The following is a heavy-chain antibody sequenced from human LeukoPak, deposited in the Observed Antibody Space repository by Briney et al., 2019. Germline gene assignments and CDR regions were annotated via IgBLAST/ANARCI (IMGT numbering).Heavy chain of an antibody. J-gene: IGHJ4*02. CDR2: ISGSGGST. V-gene: IGHV3-23*01. CDR3: AKRSSSWYRYYFDY. D-gene: IGHD6-13*01. Sequence: GGTLRLSCAASGFTISSYGMSWVRQAPGKGLEWGSAISGSGGSTYYADSVKGRFTISRDNSKNTLYLQMNSLRAEDTAVYYCAKRSSSWYRYYFDYWGQGTLVTVSS. CDR1: GFTISSYG.